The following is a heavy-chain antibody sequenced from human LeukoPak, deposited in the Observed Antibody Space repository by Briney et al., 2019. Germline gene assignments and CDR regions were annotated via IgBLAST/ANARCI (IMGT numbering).Heavy chain of an antibody. J-gene: IGHJ4*02. V-gene: IGHV3-53*01. CDR1: GFTFSDYY. CDR2: IYSGGST. Sequence: GGSLRLSCAASGFTFSDYYMSWIRQAPGKGLEWVSVIYSGGSTYYADSVKGRFTISRDNSKNTLYLQMNSLRAEDTAVYYCARGDSSGYYYFDYWGQGTLVTVSS. CDR3: ARGDSSGYYYFDY. D-gene: IGHD3-22*01.